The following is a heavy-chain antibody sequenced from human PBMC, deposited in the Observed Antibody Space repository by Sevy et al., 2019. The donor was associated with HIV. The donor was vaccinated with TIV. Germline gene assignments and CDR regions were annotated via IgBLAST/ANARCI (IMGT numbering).Heavy chain of an antibody. J-gene: IGHJ6*02. Sequence: SETLSLTCTVSGGSISSGGYYWSWIRQHPGKGLEWIGYIYYSGSTYYNPSLKSRVTISVDTSKNQFSLKLGSVTAADTAVYYCTNGGMDYYYYGMDVWGQGTTVTVSS. CDR2: IYYSGST. D-gene: IGHD3-16*01. CDR3: TNGGMDYYYYGMDV. V-gene: IGHV4-31*03. CDR1: GGSISSGGYY.